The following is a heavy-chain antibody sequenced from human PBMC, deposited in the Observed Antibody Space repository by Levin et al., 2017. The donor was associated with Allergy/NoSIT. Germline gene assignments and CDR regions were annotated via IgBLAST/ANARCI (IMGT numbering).Heavy chain of an antibody. V-gene: IGHV4-39*07. CDR3: ARERDLIGARAPFDY. CDR1: GGSISSSTHY. Sequence: SQTLSLTCTVSGGSISSSTHYWGWVRQAPGKGLEWIGSIYYSGVTYYNPSLKSRVTISVDRVQNQFSLKLRSVTAADTAVYYCARERDLIGARAPFDYWGQGTLVTVSS. D-gene: IGHD6-6*01. J-gene: IGHJ4*02. CDR2: IYYSGVT.